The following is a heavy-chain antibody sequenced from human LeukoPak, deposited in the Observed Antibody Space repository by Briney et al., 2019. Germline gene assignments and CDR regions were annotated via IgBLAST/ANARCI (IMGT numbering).Heavy chain of an antibody. CDR2: LYPSVSS. D-gene: IGHD3-10*01. CDR1: GDSISTGTYY. V-gene: IGHV4-39*07. J-gene: IGHJ4*02. CDR3: ARDLSGSLYFDY. Sequence: SETLSLTCTVSGDSISTGTYYWGWIRRPPGTGLEWIGRLYPSVSSDYNPSLKSRVTMSVDTSRNQFSLRVTSVTAADTAICYCARDLSGSLYFDYWGQGILVTVSA.